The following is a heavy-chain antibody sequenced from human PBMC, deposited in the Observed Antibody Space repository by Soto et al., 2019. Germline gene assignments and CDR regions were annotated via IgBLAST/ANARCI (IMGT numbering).Heavy chain of an antibody. V-gene: IGHV3-30*18. D-gene: IGHD6-19*01. Sequence: QVQLVESGGGVVQPGRFLRLSCAASGFTFSSYGMHWVRQAPGKGLEWVAVISHDGSNEFYADSVKGRFTISRDNSKNTLYLQMNSLRAEDTAVYYCAKDSVAVVGRGGCDYWGQGTLVTVSS. CDR2: ISHDGSNE. J-gene: IGHJ4*02. CDR1: GFTFSSYG. CDR3: AKDSVAVVGRGGCDY.